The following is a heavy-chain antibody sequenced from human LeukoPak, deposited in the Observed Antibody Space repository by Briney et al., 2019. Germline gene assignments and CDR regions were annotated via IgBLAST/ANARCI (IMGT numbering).Heavy chain of an antibody. V-gene: IGHV3-23*01. CDR1: GFTFSSYS. D-gene: IGHD1-26*01. Sequence: GGSLRLSCAASGFTFSSYSMNWVRQAPGKGLEWVSAISGSGGSTYYADSVKGRFTISRDNSKNTLYLQMNSLRAEDTAVYYCAKAPQGGSYYAYFDYWGQGTLVTVSS. CDR2: ISGSGGST. CDR3: AKAPQGGSYYAYFDY. J-gene: IGHJ4*02.